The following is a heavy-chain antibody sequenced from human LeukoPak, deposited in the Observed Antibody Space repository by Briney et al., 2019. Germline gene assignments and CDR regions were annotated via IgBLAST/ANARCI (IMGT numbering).Heavy chain of an antibody. CDR2: IYPGDSDT. J-gene: IGHJ3*02. CDR1: GYSFTSYW. D-gene: IGHD2-2*01. CDR3: ARLDIVVVPAASPGAFDI. V-gene: IGHV5-51*01. Sequence: GESLKISCKGSGYSFTSYWIGWVRQMPGKGLGWMGIIYPGDSDTRYSPSFQGQVTISADKSISTAYLQWSSLKASDTAMYYCARLDIVVVPAASPGAFDIWGQGTMVTVSS.